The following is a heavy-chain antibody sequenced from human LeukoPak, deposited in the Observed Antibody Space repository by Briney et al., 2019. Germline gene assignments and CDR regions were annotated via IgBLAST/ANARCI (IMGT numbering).Heavy chain of an antibody. Sequence: GGSLRLSCAASGFTFDDYAMHWVRQAPGKGLEWVSGISWNSGNIGYADSVKGRFTISRDNAKNSLYLQMNSLRAEDTALYYCAKGNSYGSGSYKDYWGQGTLVTVSS. CDR1: GFTFDDYA. V-gene: IGHV3-9*01. CDR3: AKGNSYGSGSYKDY. J-gene: IGHJ4*02. CDR2: ISWNSGNI. D-gene: IGHD3-10*01.